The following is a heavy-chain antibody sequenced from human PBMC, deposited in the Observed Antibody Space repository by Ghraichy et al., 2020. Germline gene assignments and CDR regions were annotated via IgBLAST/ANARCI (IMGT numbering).Heavy chain of an antibody. Sequence: SETLSLTCAVYGGSFSGYYWSWIRQPPGKGLEWIGEINHSGSTNYNPSLKSRVTISVDTSKNQFSLKLSSVTAADTAVYYCASLDATQTYGMDVWGQGTTVTVSS. J-gene: IGHJ6*02. CDR1: GGSFSGYY. D-gene: IGHD3/OR15-3a*01. V-gene: IGHV4-34*01. CDR3: ASLDATQTYGMDV. CDR2: INHSGST.